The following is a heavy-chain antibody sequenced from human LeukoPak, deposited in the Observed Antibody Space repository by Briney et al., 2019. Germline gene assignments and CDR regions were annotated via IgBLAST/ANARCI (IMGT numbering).Heavy chain of an antibody. CDR3: ARTVAPPDWSFGL. D-gene: IGHD4-23*01. CDR1: GGSISSHY. V-gene: IGHV4-59*11. CDR2: SYYSGST. Sequence: SETLSLTCTVSGGSISSHYWSWIRQPPGKGLEWIGYSYYSGSTNYNPSLKSRVTTSVDTSKNQFSLKLTSVTAADTAVYYCARTVAPPDWSFGLWGRGTLVTVSS. J-gene: IGHJ2*01.